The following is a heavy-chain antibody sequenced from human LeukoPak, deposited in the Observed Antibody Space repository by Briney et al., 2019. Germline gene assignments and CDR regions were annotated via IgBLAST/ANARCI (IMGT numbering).Heavy chain of an antibody. J-gene: IGHJ4*02. Sequence: TLSLTCTVSGGSISSGSYYWSWIRQPAGKGLEWIGRIYTSGSTNYNPSLKSRVTISVDTSKNQFSLKLSSVTAADTAVYYCARVKAGRGVVFDYWGQGTLVTVSS. CDR2: IYTSGST. D-gene: IGHD3-3*01. CDR3: ARVKAGRGVVFDY. CDR1: GGSISSGSYY. V-gene: IGHV4-61*02.